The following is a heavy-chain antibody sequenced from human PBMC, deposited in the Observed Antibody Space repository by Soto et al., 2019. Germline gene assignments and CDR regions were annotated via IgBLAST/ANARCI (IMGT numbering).Heavy chain of an antibody. J-gene: IGHJ6*02. Sequence: TLSLTCAVNGGSLSGYYWSWIRQSPGKGLEWIGEINHRGSSDYNPSLKSRVTISIDASKNHVTLELTSVTAADTAVYYCARSDNRNSLYGVDVWGQGTAVTVSS. CDR2: INHRGSS. CDR1: GGSLSGYY. CDR3: ARSDNRNSLYGVDV. V-gene: IGHV4-34*01. D-gene: IGHD1-7*01.